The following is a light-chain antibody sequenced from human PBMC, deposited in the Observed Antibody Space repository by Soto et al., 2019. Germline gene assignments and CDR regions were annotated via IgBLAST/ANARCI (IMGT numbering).Light chain of an antibody. Sequence: EIVMTQSPGTLSVSPGERVTLSCRASQSVSSNLAWYQQKPGQAPRLLIFGASPRATGVPVRFSGSGSGTLFTLTISSLQPDDFATYYCQQYNSYSWTFGQGTKVDIK. V-gene: IGKV3-15*01. CDR1: QSVSSN. CDR2: GAS. J-gene: IGKJ1*01. CDR3: QQYNSYSWT.